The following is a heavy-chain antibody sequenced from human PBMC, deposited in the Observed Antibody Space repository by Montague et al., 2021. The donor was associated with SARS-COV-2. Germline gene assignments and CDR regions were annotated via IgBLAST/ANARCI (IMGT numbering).Heavy chain of an antibody. D-gene: IGHD2-15*01. CDR2: IYYSGST. CDR3: ASPGGYCTGGSCYYVY. Sequence: SETLSLTCSVSGGSISTYYWSWIWQPHGKGLEWIGYIYYSGSTNYNPSLKRRVTISIDTSKNQFSLELSSVTAADMAVYYCASPGGYCTGGSCYYVYWGQGTLVTVSS. CDR1: GGSISTYY. J-gene: IGHJ4*02. V-gene: IGHV4-59*01.